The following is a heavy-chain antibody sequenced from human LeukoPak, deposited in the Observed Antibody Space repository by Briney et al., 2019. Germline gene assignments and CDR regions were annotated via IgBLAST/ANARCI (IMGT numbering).Heavy chain of an antibody. J-gene: IGHJ4*02. CDR2: INQSRIT. V-gene: IGHV4-34*01. CDR3: ATTSGH. Sequence: SETLSLTCAVYGAPFSGYWWYRIRQPPGKGLEWIGEINQSRITNYNPSLKSRVSISVDTSKNQFSLKLSSVTAADTAVYYCATTSGHWGQGTLVTVSS. CDR1: GAPFSGYW.